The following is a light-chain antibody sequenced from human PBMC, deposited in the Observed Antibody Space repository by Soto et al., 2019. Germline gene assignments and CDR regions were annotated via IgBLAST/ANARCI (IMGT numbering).Light chain of an antibody. V-gene: IGKV3-15*01. Sequence: IVMTQSPATLSVSPGERATLSCSPSQSISSNLAWYQQKPGQAPRLLMFRTSSRATGFPARFSGSGSGTEFNLTISSLQSEDFGVYYCQQYNNWPRATFGGGTKVDIK. CDR2: RTS. J-gene: IGKJ4*01. CDR1: QSISSN. CDR3: QQYNNWPRAT.